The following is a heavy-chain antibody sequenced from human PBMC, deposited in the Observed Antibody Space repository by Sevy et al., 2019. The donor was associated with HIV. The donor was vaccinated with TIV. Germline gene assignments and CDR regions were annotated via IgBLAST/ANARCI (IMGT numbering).Heavy chain of an antibody. CDR1: GFTFTSSA. V-gene: IGHV1-58*01. D-gene: IGHD6-19*01. CDR3: AAAPYSSGWSDFDY. J-gene: IGHJ4*02. Sequence: ASVKVSCKASGFTFTSSAVQWVRQARGQRLEWIGWIVVGSGNTNYAQKFQERVTITRDMSTSTAYMELSSLRSEDTAGYYCAAAPYSSGWSDFDYWGQGTLVTVSS. CDR2: IVVGSGNT.